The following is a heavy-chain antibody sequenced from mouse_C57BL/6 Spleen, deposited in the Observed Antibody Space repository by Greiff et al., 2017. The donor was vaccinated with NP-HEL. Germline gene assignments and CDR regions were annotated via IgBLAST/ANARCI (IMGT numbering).Heavy chain of an antibody. J-gene: IGHJ4*01. CDR3: ARGVYSNPYYYAMDY. CDR2: ISNGGGST. D-gene: IGHD2-5*01. V-gene: IGHV5-12*01. Sequence: EVMLVESGGGLVQPGGSLKLSCAASGFTFSDYYMYWVRQTPEKRLEWVAYISNGGGSTYYPDTVKGRFTISRDNAKNTLYLQMSRLKSEDTAMYYCARGVYSNPYYYAMDYWGQGTSVTVSS. CDR1: GFTFSDYY.